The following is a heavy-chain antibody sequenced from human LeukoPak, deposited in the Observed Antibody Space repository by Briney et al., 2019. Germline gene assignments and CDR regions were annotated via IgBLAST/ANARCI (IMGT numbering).Heavy chain of an antibody. CDR2: IYHSGST. V-gene: IGHV4-38-2*01. J-gene: IGHJ4*02. Sequence: SETLSLTCAVYGYSISSGYYWGWIRQPPGKGLEWIGSIYHSGSTYYNPSLKSRVTISVDTSKNQFSLKLSSVTAADTAVYYCARARLRSGSRLGYFDYWGQGTLVTVSS. D-gene: IGHD3-10*01. CDR3: ARARLRSGSRLGYFDY. CDR1: GYSISSGYY.